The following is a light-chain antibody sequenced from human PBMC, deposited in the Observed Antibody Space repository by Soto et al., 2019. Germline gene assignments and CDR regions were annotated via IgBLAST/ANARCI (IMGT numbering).Light chain of an antibody. CDR2: DAS. CDR3: QQYNNWLPIT. J-gene: IGKJ5*01. Sequence: EIVLTQSPATLSLSPWERATLSCRASQSVSSYLAWYQQKPGQAPRLLIYDASNRATGIPARFSGSGSGTEFTLTISSLQSEDFAVYYCQQYNNWLPITFGQGTRLEIK. V-gene: IGKV3-11*01. CDR1: QSVSSY.